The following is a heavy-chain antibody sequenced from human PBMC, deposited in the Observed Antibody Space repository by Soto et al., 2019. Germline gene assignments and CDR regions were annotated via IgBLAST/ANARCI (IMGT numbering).Heavy chain of an antibody. V-gene: IGHV3-23*05. CDR3: AKGGYNYGFLFDC. Sequence: EVQLLESGGGLVQPGGSLRLSCAASGFTFSTYAMSWVRQAPGKGLEWVSTIDNSGGITYYADSVKGRITISRDNSKKTLYLKMNSLRAEDTAVYYCAKGGYNYGFLFDCWGQGTLVTVSS. CDR2: IDNSGGIT. CDR1: GFTFSTYA. D-gene: IGHD5-18*01. J-gene: IGHJ4*02.